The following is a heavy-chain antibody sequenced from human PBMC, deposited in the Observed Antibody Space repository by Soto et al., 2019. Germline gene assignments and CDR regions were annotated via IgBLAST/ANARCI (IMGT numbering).Heavy chain of an antibody. Sequence: ASVKVSCKASGYTFTSYDINWVRQATGQGLEWMGWMNPNSGNTGYAQKFQGRVTMTRNTSISTAYMEPSSLRSEDTAVYYCARSDQTYYYGSGSYYDNDYWGQGTLVTVSS. CDR3: ARSDQTYYYGSGSYYDNDY. J-gene: IGHJ4*02. CDR2: MNPNSGNT. V-gene: IGHV1-8*01. CDR1: GYTFTSYD. D-gene: IGHD3-10*01.